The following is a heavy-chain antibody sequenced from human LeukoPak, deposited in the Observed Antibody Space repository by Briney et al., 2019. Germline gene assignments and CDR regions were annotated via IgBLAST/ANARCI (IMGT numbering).Heavy chain of an antibody. V-gene: IGHV4-39*01. CDR2: IYYSGST. J-gene: IGHJ4*02. CDR1: GGSISGSSYY. D-gene: IGHD1-26*01. Sequence: SETLSLTCTVSGGSISGSSYYWGWIRQPPGKGLEWIGSIYYSGSTYYNPSLKSRVTISVDTSKSQFSLKLSSVTAADTAVYYCASKVGATFDYWGQGTLVTVSS. CDR3: ASKVGATFDY.